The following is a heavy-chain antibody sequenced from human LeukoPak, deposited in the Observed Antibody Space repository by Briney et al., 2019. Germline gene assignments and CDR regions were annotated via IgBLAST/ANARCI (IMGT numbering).Heavy chain of an antibody. CDR1: GYTFTSYY. CDR2: INPSGGST. CDR3: ARSSRTGDPQGYFDY. D-gene: IGHD7-27*01. Sequence: ASVKVSCKASGYTFTSYYMHWVRQAPGQGLEWMGIINPSGGSTSYAQKFQGRVTMTRDTSTSTVYMELSSLRSEDTAVYYCARSSRTGDPQGYFDYRGQGTLVTVSS. V-gene: IGHV1-46*01. J-gene: IGHJ4*02.